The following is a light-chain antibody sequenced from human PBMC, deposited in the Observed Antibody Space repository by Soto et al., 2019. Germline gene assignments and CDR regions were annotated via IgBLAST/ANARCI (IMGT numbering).Light chain of an antibody. CDR3: QHYNTYSQT. V-gene: IGKV1-5*03. J-gene: IGKJ1*01. Sequence: DIQMTQSPSTLSASVGDRVTITCRTRQSISTWLAWYQQKQGKAPKLIIYKTSTLESGVPSRFSGSGAGTEFTLTISSLQPDDFETYDCQHYNTYSQTFGQWTKVDI. CDR2: KTS. CDR1: QSISTW.